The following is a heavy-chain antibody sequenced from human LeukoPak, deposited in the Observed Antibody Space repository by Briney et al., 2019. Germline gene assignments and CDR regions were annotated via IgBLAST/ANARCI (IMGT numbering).Heavy chain of an antibody. D-gene: IGHD3-10*01. Sequence: GGSLRLSCAASGFPFSSYNIHWVRQAPGKGLEWVAVVWYDGSEKYYADSVKGRFTVSRDNSKNTLYLQMNGLRAEDTAVYYCARGNYHNSGSLDYWGQGTLVTVSS. CDR3: ARGNYHNSGSLDY. V-gene: IGHV3-33*01. CDR2: VWYDGSEK. CDR1: GFPFSSYN. J-gene: IGHJ4*02.